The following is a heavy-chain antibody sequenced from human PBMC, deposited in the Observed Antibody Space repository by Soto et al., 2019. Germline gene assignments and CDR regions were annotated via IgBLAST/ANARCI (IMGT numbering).Heavy chain of an antibody. D-gene: IGHD3-16*01. CDR2: ISYDGSNK. Sequence: GGSLRLSCAASGFTFSSYGMHWVRQAPGKGLEWVAVISYDGSNKYYADSVKGRFTISRDNSKNTLYLQMNSLRAEDTAVYYCAKGLRSSPVDNWFDPWGQGTLVTVSS. J-gene: IGHJ5*02. CDR3: AKGLRSSPVDNWFDP. V-gene: IGHV3-30*18. CDR1: GFTFSSYG.